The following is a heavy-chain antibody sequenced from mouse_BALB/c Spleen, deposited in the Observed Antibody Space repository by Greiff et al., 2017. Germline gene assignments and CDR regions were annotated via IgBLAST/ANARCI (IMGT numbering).Heavy chain of an antibody. V-gene: IGHV1-69*02. CDR2: IYPSDSYT. D-gene: IGHD1-1*01. CDR3: TGGATVVATDY. CDR1: GYTFTSYW. Sequence: QVQLQQPGAELVRPGASVKLSCKASGYTFTSYWINWVKQRPGQGLEWIGNIYPSDSYTNYNQKFKDKATLTVDKSSSTAYMQLSSPTSEDSAVYYCTGGATVVATDYWGQGTTVTVSS. J-gene: IGHJ2*01.